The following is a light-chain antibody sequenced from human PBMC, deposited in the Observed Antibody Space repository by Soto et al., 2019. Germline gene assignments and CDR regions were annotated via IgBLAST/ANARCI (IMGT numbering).Light chain of an antibody. CDR2: GAS. CDR3: QQYGSSPPYT. CDR1: QSVSSSY. V-gene: IGKV3-20*01. Sequence: EIVLTQSPGTLSLSPGERATLSCRASQSVSSSYLAWYQQKPGQAPRLLIYGASSRATGIPDRFSGSGSGTAFPLTISSLEPEDFAVYYCQQYGSSPPYTFGQGTKLEIK. J-gene: IGKJ2*01.